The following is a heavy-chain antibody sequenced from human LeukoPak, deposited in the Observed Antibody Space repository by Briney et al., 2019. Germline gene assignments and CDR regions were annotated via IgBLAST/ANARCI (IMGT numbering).Heavy chain of an antibody. CDR3: ARGVAVTDRAGLFDY. CDR2: INPKRGVT. V-gene: IGHV1-2*02. D-gene: IGHD4-11*01. CDR1: GYTFTDYY. J-gene: IGHJ4*02. Sequence: ASVKVSCKASGYTFTDYYVHWVRQAPGQGLEWMGWINPKRGVTNSAQKFQGRVTMTRDTSISTIYMELRSLISDDTAAYYCARGVAVTDRAGLFDYWGQGTLVTVSS.